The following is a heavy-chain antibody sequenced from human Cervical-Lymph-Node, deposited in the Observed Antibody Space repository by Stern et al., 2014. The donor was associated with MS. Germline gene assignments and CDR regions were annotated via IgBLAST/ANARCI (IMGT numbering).Heavy chain of an antibody. V-gene: IGHV3-33*01. CDR2: IWYDGNKK. Sequence: VQLLESGGGVVQPGRSLRLSCAASGFTFSYYGMHWVRQAPGKGLEWLAVIWYDGNKKYYADSVKGRFTISRDNSKNTLFLQMSSLTAEDTALYYCARGNWNYEGMGYWGQGTLVTVSS. D-gene: IGHD1-7*01. CDR1: GFTFSYYG. J-gene: IGHJ4*02. CDR3: ARGNWNYEGMGY.